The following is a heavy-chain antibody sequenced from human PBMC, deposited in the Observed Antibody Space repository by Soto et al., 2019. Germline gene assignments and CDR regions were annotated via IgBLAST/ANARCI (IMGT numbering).Heavy chain of an antibody. CDR3: ARRVDILTGYYYFDY. CDR2: IYYRST. CDR1: GGSISSSSYY. D-gene: IGHD3-9*01. Sequence: SETLSLTCTVSGGSISSSSYYWGWIRQPPGKGLEWIGSIYYRSTYYNPSLKSRVTISVDTSKNQFSLKLSSVTAADTAVYYCARRVDILTGYYYFDYWGQGTLVTVSS. J-gene: IGHJ4*02. V-gene: IGHV4-39*01.